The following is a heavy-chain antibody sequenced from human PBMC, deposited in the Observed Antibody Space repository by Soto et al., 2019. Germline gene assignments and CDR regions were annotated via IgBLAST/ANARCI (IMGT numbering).Heavy chain of an antibody. CDR2: IRKKINGYTT. D-gene: IGHD3-16*01. J-gene: IGHJ2*01. V-gene: IGHV3-72*01. CDR3: ARDLGGAPYVDL. CDR1: GFIFSDQY. Sequence: EMQLEESGGRLVQPGGSLRLSCAASGFIFSDQYMDWDRQAPGKGLEWVGRIRKKINGYTTEYAASAKSRFTISRDDSKNSLYLQMNSLKTEDTAVYYCARDLGGAPYVDLWGRGTLVTVSS.